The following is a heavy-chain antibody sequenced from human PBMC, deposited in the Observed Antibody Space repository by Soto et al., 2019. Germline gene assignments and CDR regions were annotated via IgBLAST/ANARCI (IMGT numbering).Heavy chain of an antibody. CDR2: IDVGSANA. CDR3: ARVNGYCSSPRCFVVRSYTMDV. V-gene: IGHV1-58*01. Sequence: SVKVSCKTSGFTFSSSAVHWVRQASGHRLQWIGWIDVGSANANYAQMLQERVTISRDMSTSTAYMELRSLRSDDTAVYYCARVNGYCSSPRCFVVRSYTMDVWGQGTTVTVSS. CDR1: GFTFSSSA. D-gene: IGHD2-2*01. J-gene: IGHJ6*02.